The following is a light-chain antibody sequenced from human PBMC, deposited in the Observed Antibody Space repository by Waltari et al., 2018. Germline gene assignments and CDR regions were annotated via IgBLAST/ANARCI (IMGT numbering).Light chain of an antibody. CDR2: EVS. CDR3: CSYAGTIPFV. Sequence: QSALTQTASVSGSPGQSITISCTGTSSDIGSFNLVSWYQQHPGKAPKLMIYEVSQRPSGVSNRFSGSKSANTASLTISGLQAEGEADYYCCSYAGTIPFVFGTGTKVTVL. V-gene: IGLV2-23*02. J-gene: IGLJ1*01. CDR1: SSDIGSFNL.